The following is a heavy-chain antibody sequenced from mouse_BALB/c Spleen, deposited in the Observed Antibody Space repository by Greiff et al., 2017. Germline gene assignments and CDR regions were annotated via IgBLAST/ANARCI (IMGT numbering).Heavy chain of an antibody. CDR1: GYTFTSYY. D-gene: IGHD2-4*01. CDR3: ARSPYYDYAWFAY. J-gene: IGHJ3*01. CDR2: IYPGNVNT. Sequence: QVQLQQSGPELVKPGASVRISCKASGYTFTSYYIHWVKQRPGQGLEWIGWIYPGNVNTKYNEKFKGKATLTADKSSSTAYMQLSSLTSEDSAVYFCARSPYYDYAWFAYWGQGTLVTVSA. V-gene: IGHV1S56*01.